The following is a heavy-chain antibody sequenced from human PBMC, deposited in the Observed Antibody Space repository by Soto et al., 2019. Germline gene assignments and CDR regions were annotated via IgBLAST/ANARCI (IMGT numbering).Heavy chain of an antibody. V-gene: IGHV1-69*08. D-gene: IGHD2-15*01. CDR2: LIPAVGQA. CDR3: AGGAVHTPTWMGA. CDR1: GGAFSGYT. Sequence: QVQLVQSGAEVKKPGSSMKVSCKASGGAFSGYTFNWVRQAPGQGLEWMGRLIPAVGQANNAQKFPGRLTITADESASTVYMDLTSLTSEDTAVYFCAGGAVHTPTWMGAWGQGTLVTVSS. J-gene: IGHJ5*02.